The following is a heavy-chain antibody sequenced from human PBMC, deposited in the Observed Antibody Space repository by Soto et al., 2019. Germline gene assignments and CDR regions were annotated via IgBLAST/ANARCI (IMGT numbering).Heavy chain of an antibody. CDR2: ISYDGSNK. Sequence: GGSLRLSCAASGFTFSSYGMHWVRQAPGKGLEWVAVISYDGSNKYYADSVKGRFTISRDNSKNTLYLQMNSLRAEDTAVYYCARTEIYCSSTSCQFDYWGQGTLVTVSS. J-gene: IGHJ4*02. CDR3: ARTEIYCSSTSCQFDY. V-gene: IGHV3-30*03. D-gene: IGHD2-2*01. CDR1: GFTFSSYG.